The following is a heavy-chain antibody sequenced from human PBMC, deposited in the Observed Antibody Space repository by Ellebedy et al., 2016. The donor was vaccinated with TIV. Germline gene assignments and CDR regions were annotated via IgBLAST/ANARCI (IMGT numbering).Heavy chain of an antibody. Sequence: GESLKISCAASGFTFSNYGMNWIRQAAGKGLEWVSSISSSSYYIHYADSVKGRFTISRDNAKNSLYLQMNSLRAEDTAVYYCAKAQYSSSSDWFDPWGQGTLVTVSS. CDR1: GFTFSNYG. V-gene: IGHV3-21*01. J-gene: IGHJ5*02. D-gene: IGHD6-6*01. CDR2: ISSSSYYI. CDR3: AKAQYSSSSDWFDP.